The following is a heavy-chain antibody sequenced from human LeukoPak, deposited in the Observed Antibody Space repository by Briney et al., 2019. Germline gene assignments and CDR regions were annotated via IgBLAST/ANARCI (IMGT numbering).Heavy chain of an antibody. CDR1: GYTFTAYY. Sequence: ASVKVTCKASGYTFTAYYLHWVRQAPGQGLEWMGWINPNNGGTNYAQKFQGRVTMTRDPSINTAYMELSSLTSDDTAVYYCAREIVLVTGMFDYWGQGTLVTASS. CDR2: INPNNGGT. CDR3: AREIVLVTGMFDY. D-gene: IGHD2-21*02. J-gene: IGHJ4*02. V-gene: IGHV1-2*02.